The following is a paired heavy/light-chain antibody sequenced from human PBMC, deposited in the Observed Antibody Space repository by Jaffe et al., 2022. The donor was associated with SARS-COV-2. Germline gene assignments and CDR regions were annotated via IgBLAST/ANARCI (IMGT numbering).Light chain of an antibody. CDR2: HAS. CDR1: QSIGTS. Sequence: EIVLTQSPDFQSVTPKEKVTITCRASQSIGTSLHWYQHKADQSPKLLIKHASQSISGVPPRFSGRGSGTDFTLTINSLEAEDAGAYFCHQSSSLPYTFGQGTKLEIK. J-gene: IGKJ2*01. V-gene: IGKV6D-21*02. CDR3: HQSSSLPYT.
Heavy chain of an antibody. D-gene: IGHD2-2*01. V-gene: IGHV3-74*01. CDR3: VRDTRLPTAMTGGGMDV. Sequence: EVQLVESGGGLVQPGGSLRLSCAASAFTFSRYWMHWVRQAPGKGLVWVSRINSDGSDTTYADSVKGRFTISRDNAKSTLFLQMNSLRAEETAVYFCVRDTRLPTAMTGGGMDVWGQGTTVTVSS. CDR2: INSDGSDT. J-gene: IGHJ6*02. CDR1: AFTFSRYW.